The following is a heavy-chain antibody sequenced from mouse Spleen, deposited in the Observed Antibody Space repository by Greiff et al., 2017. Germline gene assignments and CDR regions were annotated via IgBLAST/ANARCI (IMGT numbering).Heavy chain of an antibody. V-gene: IGHV1-80*01. CDR2: IYPGDGDT. CDR3: ASFYDGYSWFAY. CDR1: GYAFSSYW. J-gene: IGHJ3*01. Sequence: VQGVESGAELVKPGASVKISCKASGYAFSSYWMNWVKQRPGKGLEWIGQIYPGDGDTNYNGKFKGKATLTADKSSSTAYMQLSSLTSEDSAVYFCASFYDGYSWFAYWGQGTLVTVSA. D-gene: IGHD2-3*01.